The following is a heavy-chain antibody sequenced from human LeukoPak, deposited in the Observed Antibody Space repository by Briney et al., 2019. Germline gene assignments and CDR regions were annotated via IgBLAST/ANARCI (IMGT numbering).Heavy chain of an antibody. CDR3: AKADSSGWLGTDY. CDR1: GFTFSSYW. Sequence: GGSLRLSCAASGFTFSSYWMSWVRQAPGKGLEWVANIKQDGSEKYYVDSVKGRFTISRDNAKNSLYLQMNSLRAEDTAVYYCAKADSSGWLGTDYWGQGTLVTVSS. D-gene: IGHD6-19*01. J-gene: IGHJ4*02. CDR2: IKQDGSEK. V-gene: IGHV3-7*01.